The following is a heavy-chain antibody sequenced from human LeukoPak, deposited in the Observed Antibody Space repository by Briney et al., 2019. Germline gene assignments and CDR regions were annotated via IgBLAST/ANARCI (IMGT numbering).Heavy chain of an antibody. V-gene: IGHV3-23*01. J-gene: IGHJ5*02. CDR1: GFIFSSYA. D-gene: IGHD2-21*01. Sequence: PGGSLRLSCVASGFIFSSYAMTWVRQTPGKGLEWVSSISGSGTSTYYAASVRGRFTISRDNSERTLHLQMNSLRVEDTATYYCVKVSYDIVVTKNRIPKLSWLDPWGQGIMVAVSS. CDR2: ISGSGTST. CDR3: VKVSYDIVVTKNRIPKLSWLDP.